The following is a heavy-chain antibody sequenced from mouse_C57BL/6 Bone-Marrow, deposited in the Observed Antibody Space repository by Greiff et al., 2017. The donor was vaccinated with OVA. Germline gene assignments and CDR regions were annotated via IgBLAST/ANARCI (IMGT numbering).Heavy chain of an antibody. Sequence: DVQLVASGGGLVQPGGSLKLSCAASGFTFSDYGMAWVRQAPRKGPEWVAFISNFAYSISYAVTVTGRFTISRETAKNTLYLDMSSLRSEDTAMYYCARLHLVYDYVLWFAYWGQGTLVTVSA. CDR1: GFTFSDYG. CDR2: ISNFAYSI. CDR3: ARLHLVYDYVLWFAY. J-gene: IGHJ3*01. V-gene: IGHV5-15*01. D-gene: IGHD2-4*01.